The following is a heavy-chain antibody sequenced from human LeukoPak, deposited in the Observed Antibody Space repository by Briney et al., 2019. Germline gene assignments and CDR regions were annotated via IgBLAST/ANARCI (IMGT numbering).Heavy chain of an antibody. Sequence: PSETLSLTCTVSDASISSGDYSYNWIRQPAGKGLEWIGRIYTTGSTKYNPSLKSRVTMSVDTSKNQFSLKLSSVTAADTAVYYCAREALGRMDVWGKGTTVTISS. V-gene: IGHV4-61*02. CDR1: DASISSGDYS. J-gene: IGHJ6*03. CDR2: IYTTGST. D-gene: IGHD3/OR15-3a*01. CDR3: AREALGRMDV.